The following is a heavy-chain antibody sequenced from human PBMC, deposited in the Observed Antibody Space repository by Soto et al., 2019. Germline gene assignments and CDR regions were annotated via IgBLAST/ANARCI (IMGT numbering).Heavy chain of an antibody. CDR3: ARHGETCVGNDCPRHFDS. D-gene: IGHD5-12*01. V-gene: IGHV3-7*03. CDR2: IREEGGET. CDR1: GFTFSDYW. J-gene: IGHJ4*02. Sequence: EVQLAESGGDLVQSGGSLRLSCATSGFTFSDYWMNWVRQARGKGLEWVASIREEGGETHDEDSVKGRFTISRDNARKSLYLQMNNLRVEDTAVYYCARHGETCVGNDCPRHFDSLGQGSLVSVSS.